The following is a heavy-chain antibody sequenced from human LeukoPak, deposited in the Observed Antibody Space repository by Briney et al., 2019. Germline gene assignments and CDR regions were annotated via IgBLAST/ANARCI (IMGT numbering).Heavy chain of an antibody. D-gene: IGHD4-17*01. Sequence: PGGSLRLSCAASRFRFSSYWMSWVRQGPGKGLEWVAFISYDGSDNYYAASVKGRFTISRDNSKNTLYLQMNSLRPEDTAVYYCAKGRGDYDDFRLGYWGQGTLVTVSS. CDR1: RFRFSSYW. CDR2: ISYDGSDN. CDR3: AKGRGDYDDFRLGY. J-gene: IGHJ4*02. V-gene: IGHV3-30*02.